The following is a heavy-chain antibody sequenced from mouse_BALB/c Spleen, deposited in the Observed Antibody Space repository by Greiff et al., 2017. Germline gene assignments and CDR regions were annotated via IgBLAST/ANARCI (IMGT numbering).Heavy chain of an antibody. CDR1: GFAFSSYY. Sequence: EVQRVESGGGLVKPGGSLKLSCAASGFAFSSYYMSWVRQTPEKRLEWVAYISSGGGSTYYPDTVKGRFTISRDNAKNTLYLQMSSLKSEDTAMYYCARPLYYYGSSYWYFDVWGAGTTVTVSS. J-gene: IGHJ1*01. V-gene: IGHV5-12-1*01. CDR2: ISSGGGST. D-gene: IGHD1-1*01. CDR3: ARPLYYYGSSYWYFDV.